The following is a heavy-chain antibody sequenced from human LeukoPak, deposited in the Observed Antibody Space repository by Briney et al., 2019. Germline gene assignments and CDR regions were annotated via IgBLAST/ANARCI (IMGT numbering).Heavy chain of an antibody. Sequence: PGGSLRLSCAASGFTFTKYWMSWVRQAPGKGLEWVANIKQDGSEKYYVDSVKGRFTISRDNAKNSLYLQMISLRPDDTAVYYCARVQSGCGSTSCYDAYSFDSWGRGTLVTVSS. D-gene: IGHD2-2*01. J-gene: IGHJ4*02. CDR2: IKQDGSEK. V-gene: IGHV3-7*03. CDR3: ARVQSGCGSTSCYDAYSFDS. CDR1: GFTFTKYW.